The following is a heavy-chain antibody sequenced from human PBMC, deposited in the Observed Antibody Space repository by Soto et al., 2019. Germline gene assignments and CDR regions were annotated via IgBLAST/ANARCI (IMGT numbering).Heavy chain of an antibody. Sequence: GGSRRLSCAASGFTFSSYAMRLVRQAPGRGLQWVSPISGSGGSTYYADSVKGRFTSSRADSKNTLYLQMNSLRAEDTAVYYFAKKPYSGYDYYGMDVWGQGATVAVSS. CDR2: ISGSGGST. CDR1: GFTFSSYA. D-gene: IGHD1-26*01. V-gene: IGHV3-23*01. CDR3: AKKPYSGYDYYGMDV. J-gene: IGHJ6*02.